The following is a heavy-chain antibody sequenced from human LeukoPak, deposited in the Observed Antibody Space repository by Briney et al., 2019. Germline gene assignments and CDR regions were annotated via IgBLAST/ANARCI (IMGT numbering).Heavy chain of an antibody. CDR2: ISYDGSNK. Sequence: GGSLRLSCAASGFTFSSYAMHWVRQAPGKGLERVAVISYDGSNKYYADSVKGRFTISRDNSKNTLYLQMNSLRAEDTAVYYCARHSSGWYYFDYWGQGTLVTVSS. D-gene: IGHD6-19*01. J-gene: IGHJ4*02. V-gene: IGHV3-30-3*01. CDR1: GFTFSSYA. CDR3: ARHSSGWYYFDY.